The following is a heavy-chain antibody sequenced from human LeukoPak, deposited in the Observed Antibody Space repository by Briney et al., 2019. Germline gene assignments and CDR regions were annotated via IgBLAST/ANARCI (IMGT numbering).Heavy chain of an antibody. CDR1: GFTFSSYG. V-gene: IGHV3-23*01. CDR3: AKDGGDTYYYDSSGLYFDY. D-gene: IGHD3-22*01. Sequence: PGGSLRLSCAASGFTFSSYGMSWVRQAPGEGLEWVSAISGSGGSTYYADSVKGRFTISRDNSKNTLYLQMNSLRAEDTAVYYCAKDGGDTYYYDSSGLYFDYWGQGTLVTVSS. J-gene: IGHJ4*02. CDR2: ISGSGGST.